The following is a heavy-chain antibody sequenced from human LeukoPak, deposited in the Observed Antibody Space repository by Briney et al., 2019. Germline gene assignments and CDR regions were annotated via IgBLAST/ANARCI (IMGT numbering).Heavy chain of an antibody. CDR1: GFTFSSYV. CDR3: AKGIDTAMVPFDY. J-gene: IGHJ4*02. Sequence: PGGSLRLPCAASGFTFSSYVMSWVRQAPGKGLEWVSAISGSGGSTYYADSVKGRFTISRDNSKNTLYLQMDSLRAEDTAVYYCAKGIDTAMVPFDYWGQGTLVTVSS. D-gene: IGHD5-18*01. V-gene: IGHV3-23*01. CDR2: ISGSGGST.